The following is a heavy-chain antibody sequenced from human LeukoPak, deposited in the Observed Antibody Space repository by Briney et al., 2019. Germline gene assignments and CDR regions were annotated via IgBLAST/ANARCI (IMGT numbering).Heavy chain of an antibody. D-gene: IGHD6-13*01. V-gene: IGHV4-59*08. CDR3: ARATIAGTLYYFDY. CDR1: GGSISSYY. CDR2: IYYSGST. Sequence: SETLSLTCTVSGGSISSYYWSWIRQPPGKGLEWIGYIYYSGSTNYNPSLKSRVTISVDTSKNQFSLKVNSVTAADTAVYYCARATIAGTLYYFDYWGQGTLVTVSS. J-gene: IGHJ4*02.